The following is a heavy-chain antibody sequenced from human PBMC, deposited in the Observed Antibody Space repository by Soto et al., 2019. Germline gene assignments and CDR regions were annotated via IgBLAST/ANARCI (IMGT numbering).Heavy chain of an antibody. Sequence: GGSLRLSCAASGFTFSSYAMHWVRQAPGKGLEWVAVISYDGSNKYYADSVKGRFTISRDNSKNTLYLQMNSLRAEDTAVYYCASEYCSSTSCWFDPWGQGTLVTVSS. V-gene: IGHV3-30-3*01. J-gene: IGHJ5*02. CDR2: ISYDGSNK. CDR1: GFTFSSYA. D-gene: IGHD2-2*01. CDR3: ASEYCSSTSCWFDP.